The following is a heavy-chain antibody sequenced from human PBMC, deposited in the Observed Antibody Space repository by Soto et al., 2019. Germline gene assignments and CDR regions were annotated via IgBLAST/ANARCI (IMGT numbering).Heavy chain of an antibody. D-gene: IGHD3-22*01. Sequence: SVKVSYKASGGTFSSYAISWVRQAPGQGLEWMGGIIPIFGTANYAQKFQGRVTITADKSTSTAYMELSSLRSEDTAVYYCARSLYYDSSGLGSFVSCGPAILLTVS. CDR1: GGTFSSYA. CDR2: IIPIFGTA. CDR3: ARSLYYDSSGLGSFVS. J-gene: IGHJ5*01. V-gene: IGHV1-69*06.